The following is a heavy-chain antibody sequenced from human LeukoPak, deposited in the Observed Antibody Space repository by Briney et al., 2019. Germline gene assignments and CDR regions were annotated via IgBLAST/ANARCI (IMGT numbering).Heavy chain of an antibody. CDR2: ISSSSSTI. CDR3: ARVQAGTLDY. D-gene: IGHD6-13*01. Sequence: GGSLRLSCAASGFTFSSYSMNWVRQAPGKGLEWVSYISSSSSTIYYADSVKGRFTISGDNAKNSLYLQMNSLRAEDTAVYYCARVQAGTLDYWGQGTLVTVSS. V-gene: IGHV3-48*01. CDR1: GFTFSSYS. J-gene: IGHJ4*02.